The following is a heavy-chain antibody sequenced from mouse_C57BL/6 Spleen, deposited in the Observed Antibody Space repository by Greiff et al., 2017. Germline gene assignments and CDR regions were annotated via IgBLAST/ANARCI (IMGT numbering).Heavy chain of an antibody. D-gene: IGHD4-1*01. CDR2: ISDGGSYT. J-gene: IGHJ4*01. CDR1: GFTFSSYA. V-gene: IGHV5-4*01. CDR3: ARDETGGWMDY. Sequence: EVQLVESGGGLVKPGGSLQLSCAASGFTFSSYAMSWFRQTPEKRLEWVATISDGGSYTYYPDNVKGRFTISRDNAKNNLYLQMSHLKSEDTAMYYCARDETGGWMDYRGQGTSVTVFS.